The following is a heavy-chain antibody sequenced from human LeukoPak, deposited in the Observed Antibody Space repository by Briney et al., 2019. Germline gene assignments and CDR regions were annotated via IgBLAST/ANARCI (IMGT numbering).Heavy chain of an antibody. D-gene: IGHD2-2*01. CDR2: VHYSGST. J-gene: IGHJ3*02. V-gene: IGHV4-59*01. CDR3: AGATSREGFDI. Sequence: SETLSLTCAVYGGSFSGYYWSWIRQPPGKGLEWIGYVHYSGSTNYTPSLKSRVTISINTSKNQFSLRLSPVTAADTAVYYCAGATSREGFDIWGQGTMVTVSS. CDR1: GGSFSGYY.